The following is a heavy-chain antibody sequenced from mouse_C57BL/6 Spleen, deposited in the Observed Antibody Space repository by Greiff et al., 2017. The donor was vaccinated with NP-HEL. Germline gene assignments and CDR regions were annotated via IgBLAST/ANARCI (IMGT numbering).Heavy chain of an antibody. CDR3: ARRGVYGNYFDY. CDR2: IDPSDSYT. Sequence: QVQLQQPGAELERPGTSVKLSCKASGYTFTSYWMHWVKQRPGQGLEWIGVIDPSDSYTNYNQKFKGKATLTVDTSSSTAYMQLSSLTSEDSAVYYCARRGVYGNYFDYWGQGTTLTVSS. D-gene: IGHD2-1*01. CDR1: GYTFTSYW. V-gene: IGHV1-59*01. J-gene: IGHJ2*01.